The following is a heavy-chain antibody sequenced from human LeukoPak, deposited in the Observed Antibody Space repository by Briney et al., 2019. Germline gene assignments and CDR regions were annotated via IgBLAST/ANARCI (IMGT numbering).Heavy chain of an antibody. CDR3: ARDPARYYFDY. V-gene: IGHV3-21*01. CDR1: GFTFSSYS. J-gene: IGHJ4*02. Sequence: GGSLRLSCAASGFTFSSYSMNWVRQAPGKGLEWVSSISSSSSYIYYADSVKGRFTISRDNAKNSLYLQMNSLRAEDTAVYYCARDPARYYFDYWGQGTLVTVSS. CDR2: ISSSSSYI.